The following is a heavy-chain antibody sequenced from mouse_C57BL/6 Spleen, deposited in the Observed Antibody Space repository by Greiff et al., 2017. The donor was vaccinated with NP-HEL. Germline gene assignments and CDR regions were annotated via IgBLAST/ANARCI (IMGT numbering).Heavy chain of an antibody. CDR3: AYDYKDWYFDV. V-gene: IGHV3-6*01. D-gene: IGHD2-4*01. J-gene: IGHJ1*03. CDR1: GYSITSGYY. Sequence: EVQLQQSGPGLVKPSQSLSLSCSVTGYSITSGYYWNWIRQFPGNQLEWMGYISYDGSTNYNPSLTNRISITRDTSKNQFFLKLNSVTTEDTASYYSAYDYKDWYFDVWGTGTTVTVSS. CDR2: ISYDGST.